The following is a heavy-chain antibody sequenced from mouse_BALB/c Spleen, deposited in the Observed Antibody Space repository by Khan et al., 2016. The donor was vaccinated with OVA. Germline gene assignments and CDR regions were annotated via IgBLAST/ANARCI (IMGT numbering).Heavy chain of an antibody. CDR3: VRGRTY. J-gene: IGHJ3*01. Sequence: EVQLQESGPGLVKPSQSLSLTCTVTDYSITSDYAWNWIRQFPGNKLEWMGYITYSGSTSYIPSLKSRISITRDTSKNQFFLQLNSVTSEDTATYYCVRGRTYWGQGTLVTVSA. CDR1: DYSITSDYA. CDR2: ITYSGST. V-gene: IGHV3-2*02. D-gene: IGHD3-3*01.